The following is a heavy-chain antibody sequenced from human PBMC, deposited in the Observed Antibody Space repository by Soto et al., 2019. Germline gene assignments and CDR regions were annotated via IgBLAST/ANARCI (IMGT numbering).Heavy chain of an antibody. Sequence: ASVKVSCKASGYTFTSYGISWVRQAPGQGLEWMGWISAYNGNTNYAQKLQGRVTMTTDTSTSTAYMELRSLRSDDTAVYYCARDRTPYYCTNGVCQERDYSGQRSPVTVSS. CDR3: ARDRTPYYCTNGVCQERDY. CDR1: GYTFTSYG. V-gene: IGHV1-18*01. CDR2: ISAYNGNT. J-gene: IGHJ4*02. D-gene: IGHD2-8*01.